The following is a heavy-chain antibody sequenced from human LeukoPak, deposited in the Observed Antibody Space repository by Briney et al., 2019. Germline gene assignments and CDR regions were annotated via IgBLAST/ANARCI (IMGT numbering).Heavy chain of an antibody. CDR2: IYSGST. V-gene: IGHV4-39*01. CDR1: GGSISGYY. D-gene: IGHD6-19*01. J-gene: IGHJ4*02. CDR3: ATSGWYLLPGVY. Sequence: SETLSLTCTVSGGSISGYYWGWIRQPPGKGLEWIGSIYSGSTYYNPSLESRVTISVDTSKNQFSLKLSSVTAADTAVYYCATSGWYLLPGVYWGQGTLVTVSS.